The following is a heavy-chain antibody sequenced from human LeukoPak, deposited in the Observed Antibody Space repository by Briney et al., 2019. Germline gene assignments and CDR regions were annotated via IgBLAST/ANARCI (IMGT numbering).Heavy chain of an antibody. CDR2: VYYSGST. Sequence: NASETLSLTCTVSGGSITSSSYYWGWIRQPPGKGLEWIGSVYYSGSTYYNPSLKSRVTISVDTSKNQFSLKLSSVTAADAAVYYCATPGPYYYDSTGHYRWGQGTLVTVSS. V-gene: IGHV4-39*01. D-gene: IGHD3-22*01. CDR1: GGSITSSSYY. CDR3: ATPGPYYYDSTGHYR. J-gene: IGHJ4*02.